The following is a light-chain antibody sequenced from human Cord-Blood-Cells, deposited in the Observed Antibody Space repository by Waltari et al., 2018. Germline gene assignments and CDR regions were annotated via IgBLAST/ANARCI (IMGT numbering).Light chain of an antibody. CDR2: GAS. CDR3: QQYNNWPPGKSVT. Sequence: EIVMTQSPATLSLSPGERATLSCRASQSVSSNLAWYQQKPGQAPRLLIYGASTRATGIPARFSGSVSGTEFTLTISSLQSEDFAVYYCQQYNNWPPGKSVTFGQGTKLEIK. V-gene: IGKV3-15*01. J-gene: IGKJ2*01. CDR1: QSVSSN.